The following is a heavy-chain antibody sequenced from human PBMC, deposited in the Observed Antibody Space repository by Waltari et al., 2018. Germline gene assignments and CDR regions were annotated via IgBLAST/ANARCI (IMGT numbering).Heavy chain of an antibody. J-gene: IGHJ6*03. V-gene: IGHV4-4*07. CDR2: IYTGGST. D-gene: IGHD2-2*03. Sequence: QVQLQESGPGLVKPSETLSLTCTVSGGSISSYYWSWIRQPAGKGLEWIGRIYTGGSTNDHPSLKSRVTMSVDTSKNQFSLKLSSVTAADTAVYYCARDGYCSSTSCRTYYYYYMDVWGKGTTVTISS. CDR3: ARDGYCSSTSCRTYYYYYMDV. CDR1: GGSISSYY.